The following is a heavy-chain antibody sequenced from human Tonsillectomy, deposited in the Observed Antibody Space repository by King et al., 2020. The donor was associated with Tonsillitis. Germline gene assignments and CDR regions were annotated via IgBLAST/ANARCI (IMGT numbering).Heavy chain of an antibody. CDR3: ASDSRPHYDFWGGYYEGFWFDP. Sequence: DVQLVESGGGLVQPGGSLRLSCAASGFTFSSYSMNWVRQAPGKGLEWVSYISSSSSTIYYADSVKGRFTISRDNAQNSLYLQMNSLRAEDTAVYYCASDSRPHYDFWGGYYEGFWFDPWGQGTLVTVSS. D-gene: IGHD3-3*01. CDR2: ISSSSSTI. J-gene: IGHJ5*02. V-gene: IGHV3-48*04. CDR1: GFTFSSYS.